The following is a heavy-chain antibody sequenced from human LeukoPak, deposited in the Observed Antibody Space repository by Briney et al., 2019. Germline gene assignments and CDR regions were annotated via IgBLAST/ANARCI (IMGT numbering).Heavy chain of an antibody. CDR3: SRGHYYDSSRAPDY. D-gene: IGHD3-22*01. Sequence: GGSLRLSCAASGFTFSGYWMHWVRQAPGKGLVWVSRINSDGSGTSYADSVKGRFTISRDNAKSTLYLQMNSLSAEDTAVYYCSRGHYYDSSRAPDYWGQGTLVTVSS. CDR1: GFTFSGYW. CDR2: INSDGSGT. V-gene: IGHV3-74*01. J-gene: IGHJ4*02.